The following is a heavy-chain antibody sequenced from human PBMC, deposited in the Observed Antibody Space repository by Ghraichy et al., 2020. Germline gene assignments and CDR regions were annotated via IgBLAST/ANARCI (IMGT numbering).Heavy chain of an antibody. J-gene: IGHJ4*02. CDR2: ISSSSSYI. D-gene: IGHD2-2*01. CDR1: GFTFSSYS. Sequence: GGSLRLSCAASGFTFSSYSMNWVRQAPEKGLEWVSSISSSSSYIYYADSVKGRFTISRDNAKNSLYLQMNSLRAEDTAVYYCARGWGCSSTSCYGGPHYFDYWGQGTLVTVSS. V-gene: IGHV3-21*01. CDR3: ARGWGCSSTSCYGGPHYFDY.